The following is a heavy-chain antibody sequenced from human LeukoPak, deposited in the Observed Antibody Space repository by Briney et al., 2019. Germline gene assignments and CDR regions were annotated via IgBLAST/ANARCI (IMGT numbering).Heavy chain of an antibody. CDR2: IYKSGTT. V-gene: IGHV4-4*07. Sequence: PSETLSLTCTVSGESINPYYWNWIRQSAGMGLEWIGHIYKSGTTNFNPSLTSRVTMSLDTSRNQFSLKLRSVTAADMAVYLCARSFLDYMDVWGKGTTVTVSS. CDR3: ARSFLDYMDV. D-gene: IGHD2/OR15-2a*01. CDR1: GESINPYY. J-gene: IGHJ6*03.